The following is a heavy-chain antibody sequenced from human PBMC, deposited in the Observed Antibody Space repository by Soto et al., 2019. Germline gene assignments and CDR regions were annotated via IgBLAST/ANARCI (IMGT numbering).Heavy chain of an antibody. Sequence: ASVKVSCKVSGYTLTELSMHWVRQAPGKGLEWMGGFDPEDGETIYAQKFQGRVTMTEDTSTDTAYMELSSLRSEDTAVYYCATDLIPYYGSGSHIGWFDPWGQGTLVTVSS. CDR2: FDPEDGET. CDR1: GYTLTELS. J-gene: IGHJ5*02. V-gene: IGHV1-24*01. D-gene: IGHD3-10*01. CDR3: ATDLIPYYGSGSHIGWFDP.